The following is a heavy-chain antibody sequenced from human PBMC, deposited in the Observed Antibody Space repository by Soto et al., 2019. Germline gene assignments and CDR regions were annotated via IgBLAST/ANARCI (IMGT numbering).Heavy chain of an antibody. D-gene: IGHD2-21*02. CDR1: EDSVSSNSAA. CDR3: TKQKGDSRTYNGMDL. J-gene: IGHJ6*02. CDR2: AYYRSQWYY. V-gene: IGHV6-1*01. Sequence: SQTLSLTCAISEDSVSSNSAAWNWIRQSPSRGLEWLGRAYYRSQWYYDSAVSVRSRITVIPDASKNQFSLQLNSVTPEDTAVYYCTKQKGDSRTYNGMDLWGQGTTVTVSS.